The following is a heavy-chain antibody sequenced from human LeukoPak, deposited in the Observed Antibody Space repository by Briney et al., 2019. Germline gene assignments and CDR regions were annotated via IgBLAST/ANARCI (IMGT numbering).Heavy chain of an antibody. D-gene: IGHD3-22*01. V-gene: IGHV4-39*07. Sequence: SQTLSLTCTVSGGSISSGSYYWGWIRQPPGKGLEWIGSIYYSGSTYYNPSLKSRVTISVDTSKNQFSLKLSSVTAADTAVYYCASQNYYDSSRLDYWGQGTLVTVSS. CDR2: IYYSGST. CDR1: GGSISSGSYY. J-gene: IGHJ4*02. CDR3: ASQNYYDSSRLDY.